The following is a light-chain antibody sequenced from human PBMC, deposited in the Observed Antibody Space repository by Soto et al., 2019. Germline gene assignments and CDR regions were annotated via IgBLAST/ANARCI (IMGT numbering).Light chain of an antibody. V-gene: IGKV3-15*01. CDR2: ATS. J-gene: IGKJ1*01. CDR3: HQYYNRPPWT. Sequence: EILMTQSPATLSVSPGDSATLSCRASRSVDTDLAWYQQKPGQAPRLLVFATSARATGVPDRFRCSRSGTDFTLTISSLQPEASATYYCHQYYNRPPWTFGQGTKVEI. CDR1: RSVDTD.